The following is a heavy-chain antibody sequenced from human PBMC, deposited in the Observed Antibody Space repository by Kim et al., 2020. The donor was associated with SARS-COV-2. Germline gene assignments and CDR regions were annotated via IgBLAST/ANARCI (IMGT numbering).Heavy chain of an antibody. V-gene: IGHV4-39*01. J-gene: IGHJ4*02. CDR3: ARRGFNYDIFDY. Sequence: YYSQSLKGRVTISLDTSKNEFSLKLSSVTAADTAVYYCARRGFNYDIFDYWGQGTLVTVSS. D-gene: IGHD5-18*01.